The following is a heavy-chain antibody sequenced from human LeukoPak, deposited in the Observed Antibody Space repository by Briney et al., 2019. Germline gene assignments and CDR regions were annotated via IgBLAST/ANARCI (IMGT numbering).Heavy chain of an antibody. J-gene: IGHJ4*02. D-gene: IGHD6-13*01. CDR1: GFTVSSNY. V-gene: IGHV3-66*01. Sequence: TGGSLRLSCAASGFTVSSNYMSWVRQAPGKGLEWVPIIYSGGSTYYADSVKGRFTISRDNSKNTLYLQMNSLRAEDTAVYYCASGSSSWYIYFDYWGQGTLVTVSS. CDR3: ASGSSSWYIYFDY. CDR2: IYSGGST.